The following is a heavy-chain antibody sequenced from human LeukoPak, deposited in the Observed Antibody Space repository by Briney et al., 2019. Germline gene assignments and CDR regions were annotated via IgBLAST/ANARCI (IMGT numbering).Heavy chain of an antibody. V-gene: IGHV4-34*01. CDR1: GGSFSGYY. J-gene: IGHJ4*02. D-gene: IGHD5-18*01. CDR3: ARGQGIQLWIY. Sequence: SETLSLTCAVYGGSFSGYYWSWIRQPPGKGLEWIGEINHSGSTNYNPSLKSRVTISVDTSKNQLSLKLSSVTAADTAVYYCARGQGIQLWIYWGQGTLVTVS. CDR2: INHSGST.